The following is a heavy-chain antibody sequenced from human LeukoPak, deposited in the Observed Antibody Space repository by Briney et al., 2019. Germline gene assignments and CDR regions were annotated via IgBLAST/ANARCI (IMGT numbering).Heavy chain of an antibody. CDR2: INPNSGGT. D-gene: IGHD2-15*01. J-gene: IGHJ5*02. Sequence: ASVKVSCKASGYTFTGYYMHWVRQAPGQGLEWMGWINPNSGGTNYAQKFQGRVTMTRDTSISTAYMELSRLRSDDTAVYYCARDLVAATSNWFDPWGQGTLVTVSS. CDR3: ARDLVAATSNWFDP. CDR1: GYTFTGYY. V-gene: IGHV1-2*02.